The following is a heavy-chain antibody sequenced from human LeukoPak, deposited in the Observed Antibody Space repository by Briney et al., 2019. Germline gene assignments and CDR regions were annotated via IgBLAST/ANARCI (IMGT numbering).Heavy chain of an antibody. CDR1: GFTFSSYG. CDR3: AKEGRYCSGGSCYYAYFDY. J-gene: IGHJ4*02. V-gene: IGHV3-30*02. Sequence: GGSLRLSCAASGFTFSSYGMHWVRQAPGKGLEWVAFIRYDGSNKYYADSVKGRFTISRDNSKNTLYLQMNSLRAEDTAVYYCAKEGRYCSGGSCYYAYFDYWGQGTLVTVPS. D-gene: IGHD2-15*01. CDR2: IRYDGSNK.